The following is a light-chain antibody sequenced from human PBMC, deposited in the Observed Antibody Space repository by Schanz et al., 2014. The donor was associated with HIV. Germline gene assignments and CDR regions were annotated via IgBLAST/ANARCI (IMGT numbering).Light chain of an antibody. CDR2: DTS. J-gene: IGLJ2*01. CDR1: TGAVTSGHS. V-gene: IGLV7-46*01. CDR3: LLSYTGAREVV. Sequence: QAVVTQEPSLTVSPGGTVTLTCGSSTGAVTSGHSPYWFQQKPGQAPRTLIYDTSNKHSWTPARFSGSLLGGKAALTLSGAQPEDEADYYCLLSYTGAREVVFGGGTKVTVL.